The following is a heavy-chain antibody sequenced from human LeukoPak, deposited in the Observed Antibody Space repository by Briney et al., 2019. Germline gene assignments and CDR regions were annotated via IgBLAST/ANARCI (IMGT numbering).Heavy chain of an antibody. CDR2: IYYSGST. D-gene: IGHD3-16*02. Sequence: NTSETLSLTCTVSGGSISSYYWSWIRQPPGKGLEWIGYIYYSGSTNYNPSLKSRVTISVDTSKNQFSLKLSSVTAADTAVYYCARHPYVLGSYRLGRASGPYFDYWGQGTLVTVSS. J-gene: IGHJ4*02. CDR3: ARHPYVLGSYRLGRASGPYFDY. CDR1: GGSISSYY. V-gene: IGHV4-59*08.